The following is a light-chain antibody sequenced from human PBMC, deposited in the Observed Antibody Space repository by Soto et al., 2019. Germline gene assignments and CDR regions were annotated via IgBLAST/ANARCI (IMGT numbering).Light chain of an antibody. Sequence: EVVLTQSPVTLSLSPGERATLSCSASQSVSSSYLAWYQQKPGQAPRLLTFGAFNRATGMPDRFSGSGSGTDFTLTISRLEPEDFAVYYCQQYGSSPVTFGQGTKVDI. CDR1: QSVSSSY. J-gene: IGKJ1*01. V-gene: IGKV3-20*01. CDR2: GAF. CDR3: QQYGSSPVT.